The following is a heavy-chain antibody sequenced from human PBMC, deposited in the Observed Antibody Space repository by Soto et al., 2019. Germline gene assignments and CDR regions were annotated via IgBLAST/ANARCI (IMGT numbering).Heavy chain of an antibody. Sequence: SETLSLTCTVSPGSLRSYYWSWIRQPPGKGLEWIGYMYYSGSTHYNPSLKSRVTISIDRSKNQFSLKLSSVTAADTAVYYCARVPDYWGQGILVTVSS. J-gene: IGHJ4*02. D-gene: IGHD2-2*01. CDR1: PGSLRSYY. CDR2: MYYSGST. V-gene: IGHV4-59*12. CDR3: ARVPDY.